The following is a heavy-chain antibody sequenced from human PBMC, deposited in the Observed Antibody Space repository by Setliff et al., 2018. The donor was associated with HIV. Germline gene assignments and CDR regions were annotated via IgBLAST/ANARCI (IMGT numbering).Heavy chain of an antibody. CDR3: ARGSMPDY. V-gene: IGHV4-34*01. D-gene: IGHD2-2*01. CDR1: GGSFSGYY. Sequence: SETLSLTCAVYGGSFSGYYWSWIRQPPGKGLEWIGEINHSGSTNYNPSLKSRVTISVDTSKNQFSLKLSSATAADTAVYYCARGSMPDYWGQGTLVTVSS. CDR2: INHSGST. J-gene: IGHJ4*02.